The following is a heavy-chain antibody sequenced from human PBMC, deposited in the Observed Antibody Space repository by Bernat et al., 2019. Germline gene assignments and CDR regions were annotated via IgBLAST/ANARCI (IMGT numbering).Heavy chain of an antibody. CDR3: VREGYTSGRCGSFDH. CDR1: GFTFSGSV. J-gene: IGHJ4*02. D-gene: IGHD2-15*01. Sequence: QVQLVESGGGVVQPGRSLRLSCAASGFTFSGSVMHWVRQAPGKGLEWVAGISIDGAGEHYTDSVKARFTVSRDNSKNTLFLQMNSLSDEDTAVYYCVREGYTSGRCGSFDHWGQGAQVTVSS. V-gene: IGHV3-30-3*01. CDR2: ISIDGAGE.